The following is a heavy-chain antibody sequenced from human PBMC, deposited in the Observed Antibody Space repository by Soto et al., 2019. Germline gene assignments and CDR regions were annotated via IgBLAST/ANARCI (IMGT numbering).Heavy chain of an antibody. J-gene: IGHJ6*03. D-gene: IGHD3-16*01. CDR2: IYYSGST. V-gene: IGHV4-59*08. CDR3: ATTIPSTTDYYISDYKDV. Sequence: PSETLSLTCTVSGGSISSYYWSWIRQPPGKGLEWIGYIYYSGSTNYNPSLKSRVTISVDTSKNQFSLKLSSVTAADTAVYYCATTIPSTTDYYISDYKDVWGKGTTVTVSS. CDR1: GGSISSYY.